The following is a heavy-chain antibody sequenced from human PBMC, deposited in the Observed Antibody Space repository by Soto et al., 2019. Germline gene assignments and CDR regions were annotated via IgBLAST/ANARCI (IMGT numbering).Heavy chain of an antibody. Sequence: QVQLVQSGAEVKKPGSSVKVSCKASGGTFSSYAISWVRQAPGQGLEWMGGIIPIFGTANYAQKFQGRVTIPADESTSTAYMELSRLRSEDTAVYYCARDPTYYDSSGYLYYYYGMDVWGQGTTVTVSS. CDR1: GGTFSSYA. CDR3: ARDPTYYDSSGYLYYYYGMDV. V-gene: IGHV1-69*01. CDR2: IIPIFGTA. D-gene: IGHD3-22*01. J-gene: IGHJ6*02.